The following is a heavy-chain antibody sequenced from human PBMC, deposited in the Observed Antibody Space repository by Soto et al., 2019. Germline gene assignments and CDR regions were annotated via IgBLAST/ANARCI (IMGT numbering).Heavy chain of an antibody. D-gene: IGHD3-16*01. CDR1: GGSISSNNYY. CDR2: MSYSRST. J-gene: IGHJ4*01. CDR3: AGHLRPTNRGGGYVDY. V-gene: IGHV4-39*01. Sequence: QLQLQESGPGLVKPSETLSLTCFVSGGSISSNNYYWGWIRQPPGKGLEWIGSMSYSRSTYYNPSLKGRVTTSVDTSKNQFSLKPASVTAADTAVYYCAGHLRPTNRGGGYVDYWGNGPLVTKSS.